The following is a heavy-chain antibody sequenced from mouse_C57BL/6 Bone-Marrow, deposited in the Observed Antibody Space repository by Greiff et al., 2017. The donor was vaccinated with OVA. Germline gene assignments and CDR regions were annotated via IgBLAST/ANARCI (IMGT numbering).Heavy chain of an antibody. V-gene: IGHV5-9*01. J-gene: IGHJ3*01. CDR2: ISGGGGNT. D-gene: IGHD1-1*01. CDR3: ASIYYYGT. CDR1: GFTFSSYT. Sequence: EVMLVESGGGLVKPGGSLKLSCAASGFTFSSYTMSWVRQTPEKRLEWVATISGGGGNTYYPDSVKGRFTISRDNAKNTLYLQMSSLRSEDTALYYCASIYYYGTRGQGTLVTVSA.